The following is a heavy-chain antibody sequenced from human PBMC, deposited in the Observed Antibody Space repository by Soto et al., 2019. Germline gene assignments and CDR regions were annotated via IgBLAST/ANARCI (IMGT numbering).Heavy chain of an antibody. CDR3: ARAHSSSGLNWYFDL. CDR1: GFTFSGRA. CDR2: LSYDGSLK. D-gene: IGHD6-19*01. Sequence: QGQLVESGGGVVQPGTSLRLSCVASGFTFSGRAMHWVRQSPGKGLEWVAALSYDGSLKYYADSVKGRFTISRDNAKNTLYLHMNSLRAEDTAVYHCARAHSSSGLNWYFDLWGRGTLVTVSS. J-gene: IGHJ2*01. V-gene: IGHV3-30*03.